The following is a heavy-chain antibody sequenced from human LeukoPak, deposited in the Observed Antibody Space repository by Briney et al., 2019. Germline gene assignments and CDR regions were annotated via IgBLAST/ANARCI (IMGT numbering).Heavy chain of an antibody. D-gene: IGHD3-10*01. CDR1: GFTLTSDG. CDR2: ISGYSGNT. J-gene: IGHJ5*02. CDR3: ARNGRGGSGSYFDD. Sequence: GASVKVSCKASGFTLTSDGFSWVRQAPGQGFEWMGWISGYSGNTNSAQKLQGRVTMTTDTSTSTVYMELRSLRSDDTAVYYCARNGRGGSGSYFDDWGQGTLVTVSS. V-gene: IGHV1-18*01.